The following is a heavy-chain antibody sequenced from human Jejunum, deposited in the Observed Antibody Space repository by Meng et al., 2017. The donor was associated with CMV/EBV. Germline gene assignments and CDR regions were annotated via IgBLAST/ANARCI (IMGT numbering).Heavy chain of an antibody. CDR2: FYSSDTY. D-gene: IGHD1-26*01. V-gene: IGHV4-4*07. Sequence: VALEEPAQGWVRLSKPPAPPSLASAGSVNYYYWSWIRQSAGKGLEWIGRFYSSDTYNYHPSLDSRVTMSLDTSKNQFSLNLRSVTAADTATYYCARGPGASTREGFDYWGLGTLVTVSS. CDR3: ARGPGASTREGFDY. CDR1: AGSVNYYY. J-gene: IGHJ4*02.